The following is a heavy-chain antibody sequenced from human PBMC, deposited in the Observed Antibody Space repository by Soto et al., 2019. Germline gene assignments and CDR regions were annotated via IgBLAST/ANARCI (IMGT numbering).Heavy chain of an antibody. D-gene: IGHD3-3*01. CDR2: INPNSGGT. CDR1: GYTFTGYY. CDR3: ARDFWSGYNLDY. J-gene: IGHJ4*02. V-gene: IGHV1-2*02. Sequence: ASVKVSCKASGYTFTGYYMHWVRQAPGQGLEWMGWINPNSGGTNYAQKFQGRVTMTRDTSISTAYMELSRLRSDDTAVYYCARDFWSGYNLDYWGQGTLVTVSS.